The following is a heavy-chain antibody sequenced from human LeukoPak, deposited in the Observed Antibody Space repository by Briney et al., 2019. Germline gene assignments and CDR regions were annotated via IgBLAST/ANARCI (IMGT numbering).Heavy chain of an antibody. Sequence: ASVKVSCKASGFTFTRYDINWVRQASGQGLEWMGWMNPNNGNTGYAQTFQGRVTMTRYTYTSTAYMELRGLRPEDTAVYLCVRDAEGAGISVNFWFAPWGQGSLVTVSS. J-gene: IGHJ5*02. D-gene: IGHD1-14*01. CDR3: VRDAEGAGISVNFWFAP. V-gene: IGHV1-8*01. CDR2: MNPNNGNT. CDR1: GFTFTRYD.